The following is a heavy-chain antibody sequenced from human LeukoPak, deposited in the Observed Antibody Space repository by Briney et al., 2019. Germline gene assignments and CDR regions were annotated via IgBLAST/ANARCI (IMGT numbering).Heavy chain of an antibody. CDR2: IYHSGST. J-gene: IGHJ4*02. V-gene: IGHV4-34*01. Sequence: SETLSLTCAVYGGSFSGYYWSWIRQPPGKGLEWIGYIYHSGSTYYNPSLKSRVTISVDRSKNQFSLKLSSVTAADTAVYYCARESRGSGYDYWGQGTLVTVSS. D-gene: IGHD3-22*01. CDR1: GGSFSGYY. CDR3: ARESRGSGYDY.